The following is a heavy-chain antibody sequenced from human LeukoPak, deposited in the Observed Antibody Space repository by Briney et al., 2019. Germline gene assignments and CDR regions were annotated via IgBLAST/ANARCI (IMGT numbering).Heavy chain of an antibody. CDR1: GFTFSRYS. Sequence: PGGSLSLSCAASGFTFSRYSVNWVRQAPGKGLEWVASISSTSTFIYSADSVKGRFTISRDTAKNSLFLQMNSLRAEDTAIYYCARDYFDSSDYPQTYYYFYMDVCGERTTVTVSS. CDR2: ISSTSTFI. D-gene: IGHD3-22*01. J-gene: IGHJ6*03. CDR3: ARDYFDSSDYPQTYYYFYMDV. V-gene: IGHV3-21*01.